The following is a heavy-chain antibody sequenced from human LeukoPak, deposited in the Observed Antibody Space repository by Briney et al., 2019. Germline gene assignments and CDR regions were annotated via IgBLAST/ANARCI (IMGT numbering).Heavy chain of an antibody. V-gene: IGHV3-74*01. D-gene: IGHD3-10*01. CDR1: GFTFSTYW. Sequence: GGSLRLSCAASGFTFSTYWMHWVRRAPGKGLVWVSRISTDGSVTSYADSVKGRFTISRDNAKNTMYLQMNSLRAEDTAVYYCARIGGSGSYSGHYFDHWGQGTLVTVSS. CDR2: ISTDGSVT. J-gene: IGHJ4*02. CDR3: ARIGGSGSYSGHYFDH.